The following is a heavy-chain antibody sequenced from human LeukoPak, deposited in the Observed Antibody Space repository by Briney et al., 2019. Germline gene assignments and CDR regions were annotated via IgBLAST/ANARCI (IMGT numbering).Heavy chain of an antibody. J-gene: IGHJ4*02. CDR3: PKGSRIAGAGPFDH. D-gene: IGHD1-26*01. CDR1: GFTFDDYA. Sequence: GRSLRLSCAASGFTFDDYAMHWVRQAPGKGLEWVSGISWNSGSIGYADSVKGRFTISRDNAKNSLYLQMNSLRAEDTALYYCPKGSRIAGAGPFDHGAQEPLLPVS. V-gene: IGHV3-9*01. CDR2: ISWNSGSI.